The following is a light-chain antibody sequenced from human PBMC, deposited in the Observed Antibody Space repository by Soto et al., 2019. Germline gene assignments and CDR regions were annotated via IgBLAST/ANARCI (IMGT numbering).Light chain of an antibody. Sequence: EIVLTQSPGTLSLSPGERATLSCRASQSVRSSYLAWYQQKPGQAPRLLIYGASSRATGIPDRFSGSGSGTDFTLTISRLEPEDFALYYCQQYGTATLTFGGGTKVDIK. V-gene: IGKV3-20*01. CDR2: GAS. J-gene: IGKJ4*01. CDR1: QSVRSSY. CDR3: QQYGTATLT.